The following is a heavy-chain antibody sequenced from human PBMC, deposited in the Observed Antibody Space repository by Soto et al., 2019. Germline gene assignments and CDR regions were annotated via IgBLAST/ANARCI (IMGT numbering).Heavy chain of an antibody. V-gene: IGHV4-34*01. J-gene: IGHJ4*02. CDR2: INHSGST. Sequence: SETLSLTCAVYGGSFSGYYWSWIRQPPGKGLEWIGEINHSGSTNYNPSLKSRVTISVDTSKNQFSLKLSSVTAADTAVYYCARVGGSYQDRDYWGQGTLVTVSS. CDR3: ARVGGSYQDRDY. CDR1: GGSFSGYY. D-gene: IGHD1-26*01.